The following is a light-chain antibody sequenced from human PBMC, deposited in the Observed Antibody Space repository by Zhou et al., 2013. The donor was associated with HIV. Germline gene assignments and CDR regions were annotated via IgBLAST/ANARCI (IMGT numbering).Light chain of an antibody. V-gene: IGKV1-NL1*01. CDR2: ATS. CDR3: QHYYNYPFT. CDR1: QGISES. J-gene: IGKJ3*01. Sequence: DIQMTQSPTSLSASVGDRVTITCRASQGISESLAWYQQKPGKAPKLLLYATSRLEDGVPPRFSGSGSGTEFNLTISSLQPDDFASYYCQHYYNYPFTFGPGTKVDRK.